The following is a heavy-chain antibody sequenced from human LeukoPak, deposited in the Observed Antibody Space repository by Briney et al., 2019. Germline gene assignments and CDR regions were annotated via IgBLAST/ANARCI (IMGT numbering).Heavy chain of an antibody. D-gene: IGHD6-13*01. J-gene: IGHJ4*02. V-gene: IGHV4-39*01. CDR2: IFYSGST. CDR3: ARRSISSSWPNYFDY. CDR1: SGSISTSNYY. Sequence: SETLSLTCTVSSGSISTSNYYWGWVRQPPGKALEWIGNIFYSGSTYYSPSLKSRVTISVDTSKNQFSLKLSSVTAADTAVYYCARRSISSSWPNYFDYWGQGTLVTVSS.